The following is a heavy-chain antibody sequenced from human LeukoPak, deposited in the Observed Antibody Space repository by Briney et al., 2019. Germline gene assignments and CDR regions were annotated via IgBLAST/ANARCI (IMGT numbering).Heavy chain of an antibody. J-gene: IGHJ3*02. CDR1: GYTFTSYD. Sequence: ASVKVSCKASGYTFTSYDINWVRQATGQGLEWMGWMNPNSGNTGYAQKFQGRVTITRNTSISTAYMELSSLRSDDTAVYYCARLWGVTTVVKGPDAFDIWGQGTMVTVSS. CDR2: MNPNSGNT. V-gene: IGHV1-8*03. D-gene: IGHD4-23*01. CDR3: ARLWGVTTVVKGPDAFDI.